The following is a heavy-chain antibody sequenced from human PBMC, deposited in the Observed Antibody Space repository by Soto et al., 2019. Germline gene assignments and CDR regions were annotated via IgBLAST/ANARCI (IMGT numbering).Heavy chain of an antibody. D-gene: IGHD4-17*01. J-gene: IGHJ4*02. Sequence: EVQLVESGGGLVQPGRSLRLSCAASGFTFDDYGMQWVRQVPGKGLEWVSGISWNSGKIGYADSVKGRFTISRDNAKNSLYLQMNSLRAEDTALYYCGKDWDYGGNSALDYWGQGTLVTVSS. CDR2: ISWNSGKI. CDR3: GKDWDYGGNSALDY. V-gene: IGHV3-9*01. CDR1: GFTFDDYG.